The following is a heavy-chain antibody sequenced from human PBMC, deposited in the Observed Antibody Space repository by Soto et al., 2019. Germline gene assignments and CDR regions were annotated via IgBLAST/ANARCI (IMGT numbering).Heavy chain of an antibody. V-gene: IGHV1-69*01. Sequence: QVQLVQSGAEVKKPGSSVKVSCKASGGTFSSYAISWVRQAPGQGLEWMGGIIPIFCTANYAQKFQVRVTITADESTSTAYMEMSSLRSEDTAVYYCSRDDTSAGLFDCWGQGTVCTVSS. CDR2: IIPIFCTA. CDR3: SRDDTSAGLFDC. D-gene: IGHD3-22*01. J-gene: IGHJ4*02. CDR1: GGTFSSYA.